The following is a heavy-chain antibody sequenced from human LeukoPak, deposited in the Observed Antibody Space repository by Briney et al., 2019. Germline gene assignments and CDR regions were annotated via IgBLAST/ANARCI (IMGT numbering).Heavy chain of an antibody. V-gene: IGHV4-38-2*02. D-gene: IGHD3-22*01. J-gene: IGHJ3*02. CDR1: GYSISSGYH. CDR3: ARSSRYYYDSSAALGAFDI. Sequence: SETLSLTCTVSGYSISSGYHWGWIRQPPGKGLEWIGSIYHSGSTYYNPSLKSRVTISVDTSKNQFSLKLSSVTAADTAVYYCARSSRYYYDSSAALGAFDIWGQGTMVTVSS. CDR2: IYHSGST.